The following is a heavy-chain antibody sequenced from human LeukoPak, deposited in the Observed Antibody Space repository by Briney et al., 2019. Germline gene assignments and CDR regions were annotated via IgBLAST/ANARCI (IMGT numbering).Heavy chain of an antibody. Sequence: GGSLRLSCAASGFTFDDYGMSWVRQAPGKGLERVSGINWNGGSTGYADSVKGRFTISRDNAKNSLYLQMNSPRAEDTALYYCARVLGCTNGVCPYYYYYYMDVWGKGTTVTVSS. CDR1: GFTFDDYG. J-gene: IGHJ6*03. CDR2: INWNGGST. CDR3: ARVLGCTNGVCPYYYYYYMDV. V-gene: IGHV3-20*04. D-gene: IGHD2-8*01.